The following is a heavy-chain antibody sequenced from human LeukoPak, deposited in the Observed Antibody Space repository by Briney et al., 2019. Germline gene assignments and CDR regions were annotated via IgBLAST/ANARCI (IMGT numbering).Heavy chain of an antibody. Sequence: PSETLSLTCTVSGYSISSGYYWGWIRQPPGKGLEWIGSIYHCGSTYYNPSLKSRVTISVDTSKNQFSLKLSSVTAADTAVYYCARAISTVAGGGTFDYWGQGTLVTVSS. D-gene: IGHD6-19*01. CDR1: GYSISSGYY. J-gene: IGHJ4*02. V-gene: IGHV4-38-2*02. CDR2: IYHCGST. CDR3: ARAISTVAGGGTFDY.